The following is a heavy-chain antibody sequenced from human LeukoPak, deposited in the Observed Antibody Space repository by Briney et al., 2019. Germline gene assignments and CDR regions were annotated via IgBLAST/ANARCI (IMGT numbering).Heavy chain of an antibody. CDR3: ARSCSSTSCSDAFDI. CDR2: ISAYNGNT. V-gene: IGHV1-18*01. Sequence: ASVKVSCKASGYTFTSYGISWVRQSAGQGLEWMGWISAYNGNTNYTQKLQGRVTMTTDTSTSTAYMELRSLRSDDTAVYYCARSCSSTSCSDAFDIWGQGTMVTVSS. J-gene: IGHJ3*02. CDR1: GYTFTSYG. D-gene: IGHD2-2*01.